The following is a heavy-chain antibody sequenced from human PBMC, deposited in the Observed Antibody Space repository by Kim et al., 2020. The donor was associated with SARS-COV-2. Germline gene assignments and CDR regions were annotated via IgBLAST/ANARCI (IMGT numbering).Heavy chain of an antibody. CDR2: IKQDGSER. J-gene: IGHJ4*02. V-gene: IGHV3-7*05. CDR1: GLTFSDYW. CDR3: AAGRGWPIDF. D-gene: IGHD6-19*01. Sequence: GGSLRLSCAASGLTFSDYWVNWVRQAPGKGLEWVANIKQDGSERNYVDSVKGRFTISRDNAKNLVFLEVNTLTADDSAVYFCAAGRGWPIDFWGQGTLVTVSS.